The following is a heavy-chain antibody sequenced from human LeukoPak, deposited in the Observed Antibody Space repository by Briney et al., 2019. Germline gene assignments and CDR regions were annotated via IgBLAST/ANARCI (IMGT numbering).Heavy chain of an antibody. Sequence: PGGSLRLSCAASGFSLSDHFLEWVRQALGQGVEWVGRIRNEAKSYTSEYGESVKGRFTITRDDSQHSLYQQMNSLKTEDTAVYYCAIFARRDCDGLNGPDYWGQGPLVTVSS. J-gene: IGHJ4*02. V-gene: IGHV3-72*01. CDR2: IRNEAKSYTS. D-gene: IGHD2-21*01. CDR1: GFSLSDHF. CDR3: AIFARRDCDGLNGPDY.